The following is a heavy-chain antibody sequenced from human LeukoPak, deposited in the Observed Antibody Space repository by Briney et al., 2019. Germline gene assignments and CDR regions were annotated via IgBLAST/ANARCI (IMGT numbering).Heavy chain of an antibody. D-gene: IGHD2-2*01. V-gene: IGHV3-21*01. CDR1: GFTFSSYS. Sequence: GGSLRLSCAASGFTFSSYSMNWVRQAPGKGLEWVSSISSSSSYIYYADSVKGRFTISRDNAKNSLYLQMNSLRAEDTAVYYCARIVVPAASYYMDVWGKGTTVTVSS. CDR2: ISSSSSYI. CDR3: ARIVVPAASYYMDV. J-gene: IGHJ6*03.